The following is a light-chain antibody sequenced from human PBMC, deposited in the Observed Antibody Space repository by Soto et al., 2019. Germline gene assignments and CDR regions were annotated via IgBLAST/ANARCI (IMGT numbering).Light chain of an antibody. CDR1: QSVLYSSNNKNY. V-gene: IGKV4-1*01. CDR3: QQYYSTPSYT. J-gene: IGKJ2*01. CDR2: WAS. Sequence: DIVMTQSPDSLAVSLGERATINCKSSQSVLYSSNNKNYLAWYQQKPGQPPKLLIYWASIRQSGVPDRFSGSGSETDFTLTISSLQAEDVAVYYCQQYYSTPSYTFGQGTKLEIK.